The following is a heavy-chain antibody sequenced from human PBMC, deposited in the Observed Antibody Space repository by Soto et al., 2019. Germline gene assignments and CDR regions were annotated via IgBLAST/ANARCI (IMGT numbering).Heavy chain of an antibody. CDR3: ASLVPPGH. V-gene: IGHV1-69*01. Sequence: QVQLVQSGAEVKKPGSSVKVSCTASGGSLRNSVISWVRQAPAQRLEWMGGVIPILGTANYAQKFQGRVTMTADEATSTPYMDLSSLSPDDTAVYYSASLVPPGHWGPGTRVIGSS. CDR1: GGSLRNSV. D-gene: IGHD3-16*02. CDR2: VIPILGTA. J-gene: IGHJ4*02.